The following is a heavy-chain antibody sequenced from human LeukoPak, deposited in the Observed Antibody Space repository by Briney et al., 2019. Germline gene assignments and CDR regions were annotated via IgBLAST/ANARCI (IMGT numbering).Heavy chain of an antibody. J-gene: IGHJ4*02. CDR2: ISASGDST. CDR1: GFTFSSYA. D-gene: IGHD3-22*01. CDR3: ARYYYDSTPRAYYFDY. Sequence: GGSLRLPCAASGFTFSSYAMSWVRQAPGKGLEWVSTISASGDSTNYADSVKGRFTISRDNSKNTLYLLMDSLRAEDTAIYYCARYYYDSTPRAYYFDYWGQETLVTVSS. V-gene: IGHV3-23*01.